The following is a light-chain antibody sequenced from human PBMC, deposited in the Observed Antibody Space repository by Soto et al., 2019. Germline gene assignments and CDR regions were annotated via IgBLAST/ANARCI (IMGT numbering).Light chain of an antibody. CDR1: SSDVGSYDL. V-gene: IGLV2-23*02. CDR2: EVN. J-gene: IGLJ3*02. Sequence: QSALTQPASVSGSPGQSITISCSGTSSDVGSYDLVSWYQQHPGKAPKLMIFEVNKRPSGFSERFSGSKSGNTASLTISGLQAEDEADYYCGSYAGSDTWAFGGGTKLTVL. CDR3: GSYAGSDTWA.